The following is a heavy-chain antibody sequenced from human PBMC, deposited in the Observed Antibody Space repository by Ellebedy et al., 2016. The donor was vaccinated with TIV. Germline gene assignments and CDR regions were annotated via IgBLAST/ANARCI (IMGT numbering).Heavy chain of an antibody. CDR3: ARGSSLVDEENDY. CDR2: ISRSSSYT. CDR1: GFTFIDHY. V-gene: IGHV3-11*06. J-gene: IGHJ4*02. D-gene: IGHD5-24*01. Sequence: GGSLRLXCAASGFTFIDHYMSWIRQAPGKGLEWVSYISRSSSYTNYADSVKGRFTISRDNAKNSLYLQMNSLRVEDTAVYYCARGSSLVDEENDYWGQGILVTVSS.